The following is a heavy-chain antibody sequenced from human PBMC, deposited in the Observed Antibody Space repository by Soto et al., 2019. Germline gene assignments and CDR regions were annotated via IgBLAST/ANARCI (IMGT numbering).Heavy chain of an antibody. Sequence: QVQLVESGGGVVQPGRSLRLSCAASGFTFSSYGMHWVRQAPGKGLEWVAVISYDGSNKYYADSVKGRFTISRDNSKNTLYLQMNSLRAEDTAVYYCANDMRFLEWLWGTYYYYGMDVWGQGTTVTVSS. CDR1: GFTFSSYG. CDR2: ISYDGSNK. CDR3: ANDMRFLEWLWGTYYYYGMDV. V-gene: IGHV3-30*18. J-gene: IGHJ6*02. D-gene: IGHD3-3*01.